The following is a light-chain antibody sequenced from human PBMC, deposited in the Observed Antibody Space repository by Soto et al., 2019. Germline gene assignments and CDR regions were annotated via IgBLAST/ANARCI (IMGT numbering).Light chain of an antibody. CDR1: EGVGTN. CDR3: HQYNKGPPCT. CDR2: APS. J-gene: IGKJ1*01. V-gene: IGKV3-15*01. Sequence: EVVMTQSPATLSVSPGDSATLSCRASEGVGTNLAWYQQTPGQGPRLLIYAPSPRSTGIPARFSGSGSGTEFTLGLSGLQSEDFASCYCHQYNKGPPCTFGYGTKVEIK.